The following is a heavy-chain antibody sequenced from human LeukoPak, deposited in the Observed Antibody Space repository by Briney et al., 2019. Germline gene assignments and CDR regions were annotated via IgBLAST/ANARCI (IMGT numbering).Heavy chain of an antibody. V-gene: IGHV4-59*01. CDR1: GGSIRSYC. CDR3: ARVYYSNSYDYWYFDL. D-gene: IGHD6-13*01. Sequence: PSETLSLTCTVSGGSIRSYCWSWIRQPPGKGLEWIGYIYYSGSTNYNPSLKSRVTISVDTSMNQFSLKLSSVTAADTAVYYCARVYYSNSYDYWYFDLWGRGTLVTVSS. J-gene: IGHJ2*01. CDR2: IYYSGST.